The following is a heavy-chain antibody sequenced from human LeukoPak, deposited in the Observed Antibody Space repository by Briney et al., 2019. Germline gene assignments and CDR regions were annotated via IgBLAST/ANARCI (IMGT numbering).Heavy chain of an antibody. J-gene: IGHJ4*02. D-gene: IGHD6-13*01. CDR2: INHSGST. CDR3: ARARSRVFDY. CDR1: GGSFSGYY. V-gene: IGHV4-34*01. Sequence: KPSETLSLTCAVYGGSFSGYYWSWIRQPPGKGLEWIGEINHSGSTNYNPSLKSRVTISVDTSKNQFSLKLSSVTAADTAVYYCARARSRVFDYWGQGTLVTVSS.